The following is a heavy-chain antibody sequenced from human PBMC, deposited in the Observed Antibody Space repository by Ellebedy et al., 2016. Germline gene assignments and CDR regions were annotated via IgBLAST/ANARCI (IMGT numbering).Heavy chain of an antibody. J-gene: IGHJ4*02. CDR2: IDPSDSST. CDR3: ARPQPKSNDLDY. Sequence: GESLKISXQDSGYTFSNYWITWVRQLPGKGLEWMGRIDPSDSSTSYSPSFQGHVTISGDKSTNTAYLQWSSLKASDTAMYYCARPQPKSNDLDYWGQGTLVTVSS. CDR1: GYTFSNYW. V-gene: IGHV5-10-1*01.